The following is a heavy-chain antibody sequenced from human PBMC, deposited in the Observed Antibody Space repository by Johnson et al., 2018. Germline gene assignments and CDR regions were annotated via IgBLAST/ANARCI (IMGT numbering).Heavy chain of an antibody. CDR2: ISWNSGSI. Sequence: EVQLVESGGGLVQPGRSLRLSCAASGFTFEDYAMHWVRQAPGKGLEWVSGISWNSGSIGYADSVKGRFTISRDNAKNSLYLQMNSLRAEDTALYYCAKDRGLRTRGDAFDIWGQGTMVTVSS. D-gene: IGHD4-17*01. CDR3: AKDRGLRTRGDAFDI. CDR1: GFTFEDYA. V-gene: IGHV3-9*01. J-gene: IGHJ3*02.